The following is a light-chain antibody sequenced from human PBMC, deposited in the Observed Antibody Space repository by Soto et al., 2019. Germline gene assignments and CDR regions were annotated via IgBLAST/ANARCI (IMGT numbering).Light chain of an antibody. V-gene: IGLV1-44*01. CDR1: SSNIGSNT. Sequence: QSVLTQPPSASGTPGQRVTISCSGSSSNIGSNTINWYQQLPGTAPKLLIYNNNQRPSGVPDRFSGSKSGTSAFLAISGLQSEDEADYYCATWDDRLNGPVFGTGTKVTVL. CDR3: ATWDDRLNGPV. J-gene: IGLJ1*01. CDR2: NNN.